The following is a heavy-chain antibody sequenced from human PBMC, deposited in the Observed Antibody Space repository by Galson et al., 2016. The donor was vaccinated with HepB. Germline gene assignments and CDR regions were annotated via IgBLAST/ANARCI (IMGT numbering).Heavy chain of an antibody. V-gene: IGHV1-8*01. CDR3: ARNPPDTGNFED. CDR2: MNPTSGKT. J-gene: IGHJ4*02. CDR1: GYTFTNYD. D-gene: IGHD1-1*01. Sequence: SVKVSCKASGYTFTNYDINWVRQAAGLGPEWLGWMNPTSGKTGYAQKFQGRVAMTRDTSISTAYMELSDLTSEDTAMYYCARNPPDTGNFEDWGQGTLVTVSS.